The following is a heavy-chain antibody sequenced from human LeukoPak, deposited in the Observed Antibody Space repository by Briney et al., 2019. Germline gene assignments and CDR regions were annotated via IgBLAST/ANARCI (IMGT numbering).Heavy chain of an antibody. CDR2: ISSSGSTI. V-gene: IGHV3-48*03. CDR3: ARVERQPGVQH. J-gene: IGHJ1*01. D-gene: IGHD6-13*01. Sequence: GGSLRLSCAASGFTFSSYEMNWVRQAPGKGLEWVSYISSSGSTIYYADSVKGRFTISRDNAKNSLYLQMNSLGAEDTAVYYCARVERQPGVQHWGQGTLVTVSS. CDR1: GFTFSSYE.